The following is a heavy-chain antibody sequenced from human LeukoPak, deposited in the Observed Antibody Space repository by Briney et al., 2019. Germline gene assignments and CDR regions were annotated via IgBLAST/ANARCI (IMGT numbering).Heavy chain of an antibody. D-gene: IGHD6-19*01. CDR1: GFTFSRYS. CDR2: ITTSSSYI. J-gene: IGHJ4*02. CDR3: ARERAVAGPPLFDY. V-gene: IGHV3-21*01. Sequence: GGSLRLSCAASGFTFSRYSLNWVRQAPGKGLEWVSSITTSSSYIYYADSVKGRFAISRDNAKNSLYLQMNSLRAEDTAVYYCARERAVAGPPLFDYWGQGTLATVSS.